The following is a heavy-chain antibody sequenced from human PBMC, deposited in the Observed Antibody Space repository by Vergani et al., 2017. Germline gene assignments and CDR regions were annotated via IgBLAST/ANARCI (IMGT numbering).Heavy chain of an antibody. Sequence: EVQLLESGGDLVQPGGSLRLSCAASGFTFNYYAMNWVRQAPGKGLEWVSGISGSGGRTYYAGSVKGRFTISRDSSKNTLYLQINSLSAGDTAVYYCAKANPRNSGYDYLYYYHAMDVWGQGTTVTVSS. CDR3: AKANPRNSGYDYLYYYHAMDV. D-gene: IGHD5-12*01. CDR2: ISGSGGRT. J-gene: IGHJ6*02. V-gene: IGHV3-23*01. CDR1: GFTFNYYA.